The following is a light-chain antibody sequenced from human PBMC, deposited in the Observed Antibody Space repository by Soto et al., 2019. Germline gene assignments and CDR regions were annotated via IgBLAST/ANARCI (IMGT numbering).Light chain of an antibody. Sequence: AIQMTQSPSSLSASVGDRVTITCRASQGIKNDLGWYQQKPGKAPKLLICAASSLQSGVPSRFSGSGSGTDFSLTISSLQPDDFATYYCLQDYSYPLTFGQGTKVEIK. J-gene: IGKJ1*01. V-gene: IGKV1-6*01. CDR3: LQDYSYPLT. CDR1: QGIKND. CDR2: AAS.